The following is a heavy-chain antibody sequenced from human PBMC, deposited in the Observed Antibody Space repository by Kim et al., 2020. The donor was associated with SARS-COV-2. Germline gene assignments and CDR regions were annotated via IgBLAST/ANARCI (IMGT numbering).Heavy chain of an antibody. CDR1: GFTFSSYS. D-gene: IGHD3-3*01. J-gene: IGHJ3*02. Sequence: GGSLRLSCAASGFTFSSYSMNWVRQAPGKGLEWVSSISSSSSYIYYADSVKGRFTISRDNAKNSLYLQMNSLRAEDTAVYYCARDRTIHHDAFDIWGQGTMVTVSS. V-gene: IGHV3-21*01. CDR3: ARDRTIHHDAFDI. CDR2: ISSSSSYI.